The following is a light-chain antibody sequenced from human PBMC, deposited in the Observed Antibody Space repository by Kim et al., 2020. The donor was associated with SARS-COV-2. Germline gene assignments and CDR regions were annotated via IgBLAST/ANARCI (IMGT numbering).Light chain of an antibody. CDR1: QSVSSTY. V-gene: IGKV3-20*01. J-gene: IGKJ3*01. CDR3: QQYGSSPRS. CDR2: GAS. Sequence: SPWERATLSCRASQSVSSTYLAWYQQKPGQAPRLLIYGASSRATGIPDRFSGSGSGTDFTLTISRLEPDDFAVYYCQQYGSSPRSFGPGTKVDIK.